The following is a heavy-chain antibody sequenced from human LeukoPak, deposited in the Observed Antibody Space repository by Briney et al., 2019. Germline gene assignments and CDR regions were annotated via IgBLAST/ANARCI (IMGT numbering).Heavy chain of an antibody. CDR2: ITWSGGFT. J-gene: IGHJ6*03. V-gene: IGHV3-20*04. CDR1: GFTFDDYG. CDR3: ARGRRYYDILAGYYSYYYMDV. D-gene: IGHD3-9*01. Sequence: GGSLRLSCAVSGFTFDDYGMSWVRQPPGKGLEWVSGITWSGGFTGYADSVKGRFTISRDNAKNSLYLQTNSLRAEDTALYYCARGRRYYDILAGYYSYYYMDVWGKGTTVIVSS.